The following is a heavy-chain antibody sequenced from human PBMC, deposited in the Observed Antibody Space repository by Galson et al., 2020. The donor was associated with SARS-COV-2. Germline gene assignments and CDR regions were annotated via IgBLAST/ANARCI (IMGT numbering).Heavy chain of an antibody. D-gene: IGHD2-2*01. Sequence: ASVKVSCKASGYPFTSYYMHWVRQAPGQGLEWMGIINPNGGTTTYAQQFQGRVTMTRYTSTSTVYLELSSLRSEDTAVYYCVRPSSSSGYAFDIWGKGAMVIVSS. J-gene: IGHJ3*02. CDR2: INPNGGTT. CDR3: VRPSSSSGYAFDI. CDR1: GYPFTSYY. V-gene: IGHV1-46*03.